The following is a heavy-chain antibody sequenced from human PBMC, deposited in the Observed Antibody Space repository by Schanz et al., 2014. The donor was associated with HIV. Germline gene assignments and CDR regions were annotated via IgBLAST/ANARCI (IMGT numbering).Heavy chain of an antibody. J-gene: IGHJ4*02. CDR2: MYYSGST. CDR3: ARVPPSDSSGYYPFDY. D-gene: IGHD3-22*01. Sequence: QVQLQESGPGLVKPSQTLSLTCTVAGGSISSGGHYWSWIRRHPAKGLEWIGYMYYSGSTYYNPSLQSRVTISVDTSKNQFSLKLSSVTAADTAVYYCARVPPSDSSGYYPFDYWGQGTLVTVSS. CDR1: GGSISSGGHY. V-gene: IGHV4-31*03.